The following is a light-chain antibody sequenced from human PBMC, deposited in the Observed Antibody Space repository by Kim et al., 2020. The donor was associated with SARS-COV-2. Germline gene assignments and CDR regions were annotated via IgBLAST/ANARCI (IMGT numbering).Light chain of an antibody. Sequence: SASGGDRFTITCRTSQEIVSDLGWYQKNPGRAPKLLFYGASNWQSGVPSRFSGSGSETEFTLTIDSLQPEDFATYFFLQHRTYPITFGQGTRLRLN. J-gene: IGKJ5*01. CDR3: LQHRTYPIT. CDR2: GAS. CDR1: QEIVSD. V-gene: IGKV1-17*01.